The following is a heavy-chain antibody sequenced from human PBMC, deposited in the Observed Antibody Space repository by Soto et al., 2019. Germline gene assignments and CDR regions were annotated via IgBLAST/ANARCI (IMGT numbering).Heavy chain of an antibody. Sequence: GGSLRLSCAASGFTFSSYGMHWIRQAPGKGLEWVAVIWYDGSNKYYADSVKGRFTISRDNSKNTLYLQMNSLRAEDTAVYYCARVPYYGSGSYGTFDYWGQGTLVTVSS. CDR2: IWYDGSNK. CDR1: GFTFSSYG. D-gene: IGHD3-10*01. J-gene: IGHJ4*02. V-gene: IGHV3-33*01. CDR3: ARVPYYGSGSYGTFDY.